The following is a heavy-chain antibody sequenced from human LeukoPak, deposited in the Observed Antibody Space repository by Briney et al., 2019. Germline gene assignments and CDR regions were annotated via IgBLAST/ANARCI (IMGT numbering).Heavy chain of an antibody. CDR1: GFTVSSNY. D-gene: IGHD3-9*01. V-gene: IGHV4-39*07. Sequence: GSLRLSCAVSGFTVSSNYMSWVRQPPGKGLEWIGSIYYSGSTYYNPSLKSRVTISVDTSKNQFSLKLTSVTAADTAVYYCASHDILTPYRDYWGQGTLVTVSS. CDR2: IYYSGST. J-gene: IGHJ4*02. CDR3: ASHDILTPYRDY.